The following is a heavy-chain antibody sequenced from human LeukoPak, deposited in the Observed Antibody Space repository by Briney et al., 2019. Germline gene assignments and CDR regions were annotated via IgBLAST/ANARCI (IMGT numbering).Heavy chain of an antibody. J-gene: IGHJ4*02. V-gene: IGHV1-8*02. CDR1: GYTFTNYD. CDR3: ASTMIVVALFDY. D-gene: IGHD3-22*01. CDR2: MSPNSGNT. Sequence: ASVKVSCKTSGYTFTNYDINWVRQATGQGFEWMGWMSPNSGNTGYAQKFQGRVAMTMDTSIRTAYMELSSLRSEDTAVYYCASTMIVVALFDYWGQGTLVTVSS.